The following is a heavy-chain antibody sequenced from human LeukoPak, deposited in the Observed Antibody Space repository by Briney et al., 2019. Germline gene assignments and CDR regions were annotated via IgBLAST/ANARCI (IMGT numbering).Heavy chain of an antibody. D-gene: IGHD5-18*01. V-gene: IGHV4-30-2*01. CDR2: SYHSGST. J-gene: IGHJ3*02. CDR3: ARGDSYGFFDVFDI. CDR1: GGSISSRGYS. Sequence: SETLSLTCAVYGGSISSRGYSWGWFRQPPGKGLDWIGSSYHSGSTYYKPSIQGRVTISVDSSRNQFSLKRSALAAADTAVYYWARGDSYGFFDVFDICGQGTMGTVSS.